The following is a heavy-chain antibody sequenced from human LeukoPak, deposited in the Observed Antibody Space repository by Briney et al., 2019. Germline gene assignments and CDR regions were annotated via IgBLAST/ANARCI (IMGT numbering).Heavy chain of an antibody. V-gene: IGHV3-7*01. Sequence: GGSLRLSCAASGFTFSNYWMSWVRQAPGKGLEWVANIKQDGSEKNYVDSVKGRSTISRDNAKNSLYLQMNSLRAEDTAVYYCAREGAGYYLDYWGQGTLVTVSS. CDR3: AREGAGYYLDY. CDR1: GFTFSNYW. D-gene: IGHD3-9*01. J-gene: IGHJ4*02. CDR2: IKQDGSEK.